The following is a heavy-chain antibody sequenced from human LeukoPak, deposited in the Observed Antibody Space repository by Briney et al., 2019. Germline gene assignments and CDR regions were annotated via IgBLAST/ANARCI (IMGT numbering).Heavy chain of an antibody. CDR3: AKVPLYSGYDQFDY. V-gene: IGHV3-48*01. J-gene: IGHJ4*02. CDR2: ISSSSSTI. D-gene: IGHD5-12*01. CDR1: GFTFSSYS. Sequence: GSLRLSCAASGFTFSSYSMNWVRQAPGKGLEWVSYISSSSSTIYYADSVKGRFTISRDNAKNSLYLQMNSLRAEDTAVYYCAKVPLYSGYDQFDYWGQGTLVTVSS.